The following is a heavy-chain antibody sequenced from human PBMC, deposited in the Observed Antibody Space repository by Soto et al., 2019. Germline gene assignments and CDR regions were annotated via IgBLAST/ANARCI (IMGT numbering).Heavy chain of an antibody. J-gene: IGHJ4*02. D-gene: IGHD3-10*01. CDR1: GGSFSDNY. Sequence: SETLSLTCAVYGGSFSDNYWTWFRQPPGKGLEWIGEISPSGTTKYIPSLKSRVTISADTSKKQFSLKVTSVTAADTAVYYCVTSLWFGTQPEIWGQGTLGTVSS. CDR2: ISPSGTT. V-gene: IGHV4-34*01. CDR3: VTSLWFGTQPEI.